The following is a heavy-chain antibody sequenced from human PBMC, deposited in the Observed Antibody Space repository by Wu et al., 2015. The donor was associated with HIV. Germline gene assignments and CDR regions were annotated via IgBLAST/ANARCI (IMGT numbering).Heavy chain of an antibody. J-gene: IGHJ1*01. CDR2: SDPEDGET. CDR1: GYTLSKLS. D-gene: IGHD1-26*01. Sequence: HDQLVQSGAEVKKPGASVEVSCKVSGYTLSKLSVHWVRQAPGKGLEWMGGSDPEDGETVYAQKFQGRVTLTEDTSTDTAYMELTRLRSEDTAVYYCAAKFRDVWSIGLPHWGQGTLV. CDR3: AAKFRDVWSIGLPH. V-gene: IGHV1-24*01.